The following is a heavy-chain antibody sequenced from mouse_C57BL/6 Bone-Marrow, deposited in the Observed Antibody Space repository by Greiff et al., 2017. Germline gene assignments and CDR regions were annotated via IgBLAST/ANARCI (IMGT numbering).Heavy chain of an antibody. CDR3: ARRGYGSEAIDY. D-gene: IGHD1-1*01. V-gene: IGHV5-6*02. CDR2: ISSGGSYT. Sequence: EVKVVESGGDLVKPGGSLKLSCAASGFTFSSYGMSWVRQTPDTRLEWVATISSGGSYTYYPDSVRGRFTISRHNDKNTMYLQMSSLKAEDTAMYYCARRGYGSEAIDYWGQGTSVTVSS. J-gene: IGHJ4*01. CDR1: GFTFSSYG.